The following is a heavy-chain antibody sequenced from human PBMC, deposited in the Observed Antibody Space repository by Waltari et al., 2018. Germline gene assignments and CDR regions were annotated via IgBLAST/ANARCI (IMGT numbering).Heavy chain of an antibody. Sequence: QVQLVQSGAEVKKPGASVKVSCKASGYTFTSYAMHWVRQAPGQRLEWMGWINAGNGNTKYSQKVQGRVTSTRDTSASTAYMELSSLRSEDTAVYYCARSKFPHDYGDYAPFDYWGQGTLVTVSS. CDR2: INAGNGNT. CDR3: ARSKFPHDYGDYAPFDY. V-gene: IGHV1-3*01. CDR1: GYTFTSYA. J-gene: IGHJ4*02. D-gene: IGHD4-17*01.